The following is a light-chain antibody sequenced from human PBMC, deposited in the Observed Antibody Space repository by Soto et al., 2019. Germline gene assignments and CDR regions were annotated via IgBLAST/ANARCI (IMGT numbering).Light chain of an antibody. CDR3: QQLNSYLVT. J-gene: IGKJ2*01. CDR1: QGISSY. Sequence: IQLTQSPSSLSASVGDRVTITCRASQGISSYLAWHQQKPGKAPKLLIYAASTLQSGVPSRFSGSGSGTDFTLTISSLQPEDFATYYCQQLNSYLVTFGQGTKLEIK. CDR2: AAS. V-gene: IGKV1-9*01.